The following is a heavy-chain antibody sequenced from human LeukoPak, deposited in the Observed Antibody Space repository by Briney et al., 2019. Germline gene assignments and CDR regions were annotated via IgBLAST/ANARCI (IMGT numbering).Heavy chain of an antibody. CDR3: AKRAAGPFDY. Sequence: GGSLRLSCAASGFTFSSYAMSWVRQAPGKGLAWVSAISGSGGSTYYADSLKGRFTTSRDNSKNTLYLQMNSLRAEDTAVYYCAKRAAGPFDYWGQGTLVTVSS. CDR1: GFTFSSYA. D-gene: IGHD3-10*01. V-gene: IGHV3-23*01. CDR2: ISGSGGST. J-gene: IGHJ4*02.